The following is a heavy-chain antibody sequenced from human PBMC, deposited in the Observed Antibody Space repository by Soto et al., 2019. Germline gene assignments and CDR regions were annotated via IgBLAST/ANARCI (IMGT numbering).Heavy chain of an antibody. V-gene: IGHV3-30-3*01. D-gene: IGHD6-19*01. CDR3: ARDRVAVAGGGNLFDY. Sequence: GGSLRLSCAASGFTFSSYAMHWVRQAPGKGLEWVAVISYDGSNKYYADSVKGRFTISRDNSKNTLYLQMNSLRAEDTAVYYCARDRVAVAGGGNLFDYWGQGTLVTVYS. J-gene: IGHJ4*02. CDR1: GFTFSSYA. CDR2: ISYDGSNK.